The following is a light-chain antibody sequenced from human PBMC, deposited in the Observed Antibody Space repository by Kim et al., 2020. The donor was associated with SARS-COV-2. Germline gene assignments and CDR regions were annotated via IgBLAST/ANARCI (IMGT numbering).Light chain of an antibody. J-gene: IGLJ2*01. CDR3: QVWDSSSDHVV. Sequence: APGKTARISCGGNNIGSKSVHWYQQQPGQAPVLVIYYDSDRPAGIPERFSGSNSGNTATLTISRVEAEDEADYYCQVWDSSSDHVVFGGGTQLTVL. CDR1: NIGSKS. CDR2: YDS. V-gene: IGLV3-21*04.